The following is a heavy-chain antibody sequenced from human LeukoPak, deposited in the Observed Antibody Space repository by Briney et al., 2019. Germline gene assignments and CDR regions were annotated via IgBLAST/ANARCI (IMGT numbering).Heavy chain of an antibody. J-gene: IGHJ4*02. V-gene: IGHV3-30*09. D-gene: IGHD1/OR15-1a*01. CDR2: IADDGGNK. CDR1: GFTFSRHA. Sequence: PGRSLRLSCAASGFTFSRHAIHWVRQAPDKGLEWVSVIADDGGNKYYADSVKGRFAISRDNSKNTLYLEMNSLRPEDTAVYYCARFRAATTRFDYWGQGTLVTVSS. CDR3: ARFRAATTRFDY.